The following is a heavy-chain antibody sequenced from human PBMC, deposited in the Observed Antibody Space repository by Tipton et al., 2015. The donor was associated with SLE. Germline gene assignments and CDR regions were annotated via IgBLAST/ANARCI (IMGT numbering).Heavy chain of an antibody. CDR2: IYYSGST. Sequence: GLVKPSETLSLTCTVSGGSISSSSYYWGWIRQPPGKGLEWIGSIYYSGSTYYNPSLKSRVTISVDTSKNQFSRKLSSVTAADTAVYYCARGATTKTWFDPWGQGTLVTASS. D-gene: IGHD1-26*01. J-gene: IGHJ5*02. CDR3: ARGATTKTWFDP. V-gene: IGHV4-39*07. CDR1: GGSISSSSYY.